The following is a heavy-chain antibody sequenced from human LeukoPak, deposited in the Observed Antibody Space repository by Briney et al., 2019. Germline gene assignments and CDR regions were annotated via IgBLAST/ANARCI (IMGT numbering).Heavy chain of an antibody. CDR2: IWYDGSNK. CDR1: GFTFSSYG. CDR3: ARYDGYDSCFDY. J-gene: IGHJ4*02. Sequence: GGSLRLSCAASGFTFSSYGMHWVRQAPGKGLEWVAVIWYDGSNKYYADSVKGRFTISRDNSKNTLYLQMNSLKAEDTAVYYCARYDGYDSCFDYWGQGTLVTVSS. V-gene: IGHV3-33*01. D-gene: IGHD5-12*01.